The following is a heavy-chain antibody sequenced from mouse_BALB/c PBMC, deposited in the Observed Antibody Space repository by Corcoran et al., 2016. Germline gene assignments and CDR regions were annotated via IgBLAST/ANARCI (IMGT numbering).Heavy chain of an antibody. D-gene: IGHD2-3*01. J-gene: IGHJ2*01. CDR2: INTYTGEP. CDR1: GYTFTNYG. Sequence: QIQLVQSGPEPKKPGETVKISCQASGYTFTNYGMNLVKLAPGKGLKWMGWINTYTGEPTYADDFKGRFAFSLETSASTAYLQINNLKNEDTATYFCARKYDGGYGYYCDYWGQGTTLTVSS. CDR3: ARKYDGGYGYYCDY. V-gene: IGHV9-3-1*01.